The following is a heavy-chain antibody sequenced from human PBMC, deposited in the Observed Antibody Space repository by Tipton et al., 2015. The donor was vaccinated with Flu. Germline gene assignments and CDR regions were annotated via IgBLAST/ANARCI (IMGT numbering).Heavy chain of an antibody. D-gene: IGHD3-16*01. CDR2: ISGSGLST. J-gene: IGHJ6*02. V-gene: IGHV3-23*01. CDR1: GFTFSKYA. Sequence: SLRLSCAASGFTFSKYAMRWVRHAPGRGLEWVAHISGSGLSTCYADSVKGRFAISRDNSKNTVSLQMNSLRAEDTAVYYCARDRVVAVAGGGSMDVWGQGTTVSVS. CDR3: ARDRVVAVAGGGSMDV.